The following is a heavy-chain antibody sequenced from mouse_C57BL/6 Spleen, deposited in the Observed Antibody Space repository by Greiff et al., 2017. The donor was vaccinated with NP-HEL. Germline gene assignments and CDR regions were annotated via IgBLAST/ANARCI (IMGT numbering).Heavy chain of an antibody. CDR1: GYTFTSYW. V-gene: IGHV1-59*01. CDR2: IDPSDSYT. CDR3: AEAMDY. Sequence: QVQLKQPGAELVRPGTSVKLSCKASGYTFTSYWMHWVKQRPGQGLEWIGVIDPSDSYTNYNQKFKGKATLTVDTSSSTAYMQLSSLTSEDSAVYYCAEAMDYWGQGTSVTVSS. J-gene: IGHJ4*01.